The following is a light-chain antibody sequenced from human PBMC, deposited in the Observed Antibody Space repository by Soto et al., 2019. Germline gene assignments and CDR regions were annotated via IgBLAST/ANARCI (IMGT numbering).Light chain of an antibody. V-gene: IGKV3-11*01. J-gene: IGKJ4*01. Sequence: EIVLTQSRATLSLSPRETATLSCRASQSVSSSLAWYQQKPGQTPRLLIYDASNRATGIPARSSGSGPGTDFTLTVSSLEPDDFAVYYCQQRSSWPLTFGGGTKVQIK. CDR1: QSVSSS. CDR2: DAS. CDR3: QQRSSWPLT.